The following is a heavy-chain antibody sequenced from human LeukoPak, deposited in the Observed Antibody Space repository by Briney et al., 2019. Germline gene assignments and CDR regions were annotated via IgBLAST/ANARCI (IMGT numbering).Heavy chain of an antibody. V-gene: IGHV3-15*01. CDR3: TTSTYDYVWGSYRPFDY. CDR1: GFTFSNAW. Sequence: GGSLRLSCAASGFTFSNAWMSWVRQAPGKGLEWVGRIKSKTDGGTTDYAAPVKGRFTISRDDSKNTLYLQMNSLKTEDTAVYYCTTSTYDYVWGSYRPFDYWGQGTLVTVSS. D-gene: IGHD3-16*02. CDR2: IKSKTDGGTT. J-gene: IGHJ4*02.